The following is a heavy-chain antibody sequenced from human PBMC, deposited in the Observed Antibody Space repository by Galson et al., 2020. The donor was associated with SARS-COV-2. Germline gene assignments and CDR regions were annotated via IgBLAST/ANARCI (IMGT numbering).Heavy chain of an antibody. V-gene: IGHV3-21*01. D-gene: IGHD1-20*01. CDR3: ARDLPYNWNDGYYFDY. J-gene: IGHJ4*02. CDR2: ISSSSSYI. CDR1: GFTFSSYS. Sequence: TGGSLRLSCAASGFTFSSYSMNWVRQAPGKGLEWVSSISSSSSYIYYADSVKGRFTISRDNAKNSLYLQMNSLRAEDTAVYYCARDLPYNWNDGYYFDYWGQGTLVTVSS.